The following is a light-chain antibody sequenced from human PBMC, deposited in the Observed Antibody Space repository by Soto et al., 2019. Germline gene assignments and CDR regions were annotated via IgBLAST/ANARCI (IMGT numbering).Light chain of an antibody. J-gene: IGKJ1*01. CDR2: GAS. CDR1: QSVSSSY. V-gene: IGKV3-20*01. CDR3: QQYGSSRWT. Sequence: EIALTQSPGTLSLSPGERATLSCRASQSVSSSYLGWYQQKPGQAPRLLIYGASSRATGIPDRFSGSGSGTDFTLTISGLEPEDFAMYFCQQYGSSRWTFGQGNKVEIK.